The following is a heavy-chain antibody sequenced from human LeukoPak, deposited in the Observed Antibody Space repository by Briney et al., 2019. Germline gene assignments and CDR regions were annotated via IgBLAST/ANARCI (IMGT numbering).Heavy chain of an antibody. Sequence: SETLSLTCTVSGGSISSYYWSWIRQPPGKGLEWIGYIYYSGSTNYNPSLKSRVTISVDTSKNQFSLKLSSVTAADTAVYYCARDQDSSGWYRGMDVWGQGTTVTVSS. V-gene: IGHV4-59*01. CDR1: GGSISSYY. J-gene: IGHJ6*02. D-gene: IGHD6-19*01. CDR2: IYYSGST. CDR3: ARDQDSSGWYRGMDV.